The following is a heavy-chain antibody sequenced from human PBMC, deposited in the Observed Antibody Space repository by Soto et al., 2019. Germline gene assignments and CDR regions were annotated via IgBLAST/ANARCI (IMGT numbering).Heavy chain of an antibody. CDR1: GFTFSSYW. CDR3: ARGGYGEPFDY. D-gene: IGHD5-12*01. Sequence: PGGSLRLSCAASGFTFSSYWMSWVRQAPGKGLEWVANIKQDGSEKYYADSVKGRFTISRDNAKNTVYLQMDSLRAEDTAVYYCARGGYGEPFDYWGQGTLVTVSS. V-gene: IGHV3-7*05. CDR2: IKQDGSEK. J-gene: IGHJ4*02.